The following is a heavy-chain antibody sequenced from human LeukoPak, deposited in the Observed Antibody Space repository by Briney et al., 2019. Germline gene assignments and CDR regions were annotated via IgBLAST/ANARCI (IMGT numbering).Heavy chain of an antibody. CDR3: ARDRPAAAGTEVAFDI. CDR1: GYTFTSYG. V-gene: IGHV1-46*01. Sequence: RASVKVSCKASGYTFTSYGISWVRQAPGQGLEWMGIINPSGGSTSYAQKFQGRVTMTRDMSTSTVYMELSSLRSEDTAVYYCARDRPAAAGTEVAFDIWGQGTMVTVSS. CDR2: INPSGGST. D-gene: IGHD6-13*01. J-gene: IGHJ3*02.